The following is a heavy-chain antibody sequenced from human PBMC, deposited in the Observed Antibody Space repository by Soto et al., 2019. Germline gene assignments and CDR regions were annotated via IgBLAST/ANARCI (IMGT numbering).Heavy chain of an antibody. CDR1: GFTVSSYA. Sequence: PGGSLRLSCAASGFTVSSYAMSWVRQAPGKGLEWVSYISASGGTTNYADSVKGRFTISRDSSRNTLYLQMSSLRAEDTAVYFCAKDIEGSGGSSYGMDVWGQGTTVTVSS. CDR3: AKDIEGSGGSSYGMDV. CDR2: ISASGGTT. D-gene: IGHD1-26*01. J-gene: IGHJ6*02. V-gene: IGHV3-23*01.